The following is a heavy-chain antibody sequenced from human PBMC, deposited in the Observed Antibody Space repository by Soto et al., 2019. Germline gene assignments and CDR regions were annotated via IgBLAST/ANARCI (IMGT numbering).Heavy chain of an antibody. V-gene: IGHV3-66*01. CDR3: AREPRYCSGGSCSIMGDAFDI. Sequence: EVQLVGPGGGLVQPGGSLRLSCVASGFTVTDIYMNWVRQAPGKGLEWVSVIYKDFTDYADFVRGRFSVSTDTSKNALYLQLDNLRAEDTAVYYCAREPRYCSGGSCSIMGDAFDIWGQGAMVTVSS. CDR2: IYKDFT. CDR1: GFTVTDIY. D-gene: IGHD2-15*01. J-gene: IGHJ3*02.